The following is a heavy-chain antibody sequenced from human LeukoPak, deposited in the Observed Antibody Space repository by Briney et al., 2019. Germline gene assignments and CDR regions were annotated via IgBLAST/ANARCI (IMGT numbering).Heavy chain of an antibody. CDR2: IYYSGST. D-gene: IGHD3-9*01. CDR1: GGSISSSSYY. V-gene: IGHV4-39*01. CDR3: ARGRTLTGYSIRGYGSWFDP. J-gene: IGHJ5*02. Sequence: SETLSLTCTVSGGSISSSSYYWGWIRQPPGKGLEWIGSIYYSGSTYYNPSLKSRVTISVDTSKNQFSLKLSSVTAADTAVYYCARGRTLTGYSIRGYGSWFDPWGQGTLVTVSS.